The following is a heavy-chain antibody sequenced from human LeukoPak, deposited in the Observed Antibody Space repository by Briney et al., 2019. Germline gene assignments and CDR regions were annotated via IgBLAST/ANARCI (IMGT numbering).Heavy chain of an antibody. CDR1: GFTFSDYY. V-gene: IGHV3-11*01. D-gene: IGHD4-17*01. Sequence: PGGSLRLSCAASGFTFSDYYMSWIRQAPGKGLEWVSYISSSGSTIYYADSVKGRFTISRDNVKNSLYLQMNSLRAEDTAVYYCARGQRPYGDYNWFDPWGQGTLVTVSS. J-gene: IGHJ5*02. CDR3: ARGQRPYGDYNWFDP. CDR2: ISSSGSTI.